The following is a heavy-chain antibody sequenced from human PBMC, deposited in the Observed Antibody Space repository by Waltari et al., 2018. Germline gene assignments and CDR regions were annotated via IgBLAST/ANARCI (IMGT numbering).Heavy chain of an antibody. CDR1: GVSLNSAPYF. D-gene: IGHD2-21*01. V-gene: IGHV4-61*02. CDR2: YHTSGST. CDR3: VRSAHCDGTTACDFVAK. Sequence: QVQLQESGPGLVEPSQTLSLTCTVSGVSLNSAPYFCGWLRQPAGGGLEGIGRYHTSGSTDYNSSLKSRVTVSVDTSQNQFSLKLTSVTAADTAVYYCVRSAHCDGTTACDFVAKWGQGTLVTVSS. J-gene: IGHJ4*02.